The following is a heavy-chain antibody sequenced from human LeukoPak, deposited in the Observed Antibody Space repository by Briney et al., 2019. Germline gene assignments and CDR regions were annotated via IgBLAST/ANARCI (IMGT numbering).Heavy chain of an antibody. D-gene: IGHD5-18*01. CDR1: GGTFSSYA. CDR3: ASRSVDTAMVSPSYFDY. V-gene: IGHV1-69*05. CDR2: IIPIFGTA. J-gene: IGHJ4*02. Sequence: SVKVSCRAFGGTFSSYAISWVRQAPGQGLEWMGGIIPIFGTANYAQKFQGRVTITTDESTSTAYMELSSLRSEDTAVYYCASRSVDTAMVSPSYFDYWGQGTLVTVSS.